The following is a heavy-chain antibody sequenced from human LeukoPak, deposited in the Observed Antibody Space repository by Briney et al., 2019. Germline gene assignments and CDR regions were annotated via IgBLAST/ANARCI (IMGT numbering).Heavy chain of an antibody. CDR2: ISSSSSTI. J-gene: IGHJ4*02. Sequence: GGSLRLSCAASGFTFSSYSMNWVRQAPGKGLEWVSYISSSSSTIYYADSVKGRFTISRDNAKNSLYLQMNSLRAEDTAVYYCAREYYDYVWGSYRSFDYWGQGTLVTVSS. V-gene: IGHV3-48*01. CDR1: GFTFSSYS. CDR3: AREYYDYVWGSYRSFDY. D-gene: IGHD3-16*02.